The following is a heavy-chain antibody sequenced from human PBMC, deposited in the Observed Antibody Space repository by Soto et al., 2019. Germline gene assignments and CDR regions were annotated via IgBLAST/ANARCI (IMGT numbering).Heavy chain of an antibody. V-gene: IGHV3-23*01. D-gene: IGHD2-15*01. Sequence: GGSLRLSCAASGFTFSSYAMSWVRQAPGKGLEWVSAISGSGGSTYYADSVKGRFTISKDNSKNTLYLQMNSLRAEDTAVYYCAKTGYCSGGSCYYYYYGMDVWGQGTTVTVSS. CDR3: AKTGYCSGGSCYYYYYGMDV. CDR2: ISGSGGST. J-gene: IGHJ6*02. CDR1: GFTFSSYA.